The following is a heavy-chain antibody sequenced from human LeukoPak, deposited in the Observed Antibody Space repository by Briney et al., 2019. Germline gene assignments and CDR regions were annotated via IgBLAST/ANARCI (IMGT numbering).Heavy chain of an antibody. Sequence: SGGSLRLSCGASGFSFSNYAMTWDRQAPGKGLEWVSGISDSGSTAFYADSVKGRFTSSRDNPKNTLYLQINSLRAEDTAVYYCAKDMQTWPRFPDYWGQGTLVTVSS. D-gene: IGHD5-12*01. J-gene: IGHJ4*02. V-gene: IGHV3-23*01. CDR1: GFSFSNYA. CDR3: AKDMQTWPRFPDY. CDR2: ISDSGSTA.